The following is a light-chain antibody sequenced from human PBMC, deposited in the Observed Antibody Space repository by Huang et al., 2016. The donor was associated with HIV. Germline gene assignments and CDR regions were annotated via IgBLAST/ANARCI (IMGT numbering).Light chain of an antibody. J-gene: IGKJ2*01. V-gene: IGKV3D-20*01. CDR1: QNVRNRY. Sequence: EIVLTQSPATLYMSPGDRATLSCGATQNVRNRYLAWFQQKPGLAPRLLIYDASVRATGIPDRFSGSGSGTDFTLTISRLEPEDFAVYYCQQYGDSSYSFGQGTKLQIK. CDR2: DAS. CDR3: QQYGDSSYS.